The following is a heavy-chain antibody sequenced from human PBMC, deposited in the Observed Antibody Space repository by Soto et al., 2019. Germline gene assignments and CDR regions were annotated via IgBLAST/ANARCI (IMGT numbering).Heavy chain of an antibody. Sequence: QVQLVQSGAEVKKPGASVKVSCKASGDTFTDYYIHWVRQAPGQGLEWMGTVNPSGGHTTYAQNFLGRMTMTRDTSTSTPYMELTSLTSEDTAVYYCARGGHVVVVTAALDYWGQGTLVTVSS. V-gene: IGHV1-46*01. CDR1: GDTFTDYY. CDR2: VNPSGGHT. CDR3: ARGGHVVVVTAALDY. D-gene: IGHD2-21*02. J-gene: IGHJ4*02.